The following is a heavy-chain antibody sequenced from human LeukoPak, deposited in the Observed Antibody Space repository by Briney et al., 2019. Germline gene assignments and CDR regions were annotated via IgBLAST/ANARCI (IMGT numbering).Heavy chain of an antibody. J-gene: IGHJ3*02. CDR2: INPNSGGT. CDR1: GYTFTGYC. D-gene: IGHD6-13*01. CDR3: ARVSKQQLARVAFDI. V-gene: IGHV1-2*02. Sequence: ASVKVSCKASGYTFTGYCMHWVRQAPGQGLEWMGWINPNSGGTNYAQKFQARVTMTRDTSISTAYMELSRLRSDDTAVYYCARVSKQQLARVAFDIWGQGTMVTVSS.